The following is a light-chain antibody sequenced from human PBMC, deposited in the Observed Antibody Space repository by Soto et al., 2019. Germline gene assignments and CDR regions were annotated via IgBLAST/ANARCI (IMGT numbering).Light chain of an antibody. Sequence: DIQMTQSPSSLSASVGDRVTITCRASQSISSYLNWYQQKPGKAPKLLIYAASSLQSGVPSRFSGSGSGTDFTLTISSLQSEDFATYFCQQYYTYPQTFGQGTKLEIK. V-gene: IGKV1-39*01. CDR2: AAS. CDR1: QSISSY. CDR3: QQYYTYPQT. J-gene: IGKJ2*01.